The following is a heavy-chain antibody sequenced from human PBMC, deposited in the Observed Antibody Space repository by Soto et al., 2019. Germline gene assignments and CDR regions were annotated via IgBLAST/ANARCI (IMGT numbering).Heavy chain of an antibody. CDR3: AREWAYSGYDWGSWLDP. Sequence: HVQLVQSGAEVRKPGSSVKVSCKASGGIFSSYTITWVRQAPGQGLEWMGRVIPTLDTRKYAQNFHGRLTITADKSTSTVYMELSSLRYEDTAMYYCAREWAYSGYDWGSWLDPWGHGTLVTVSS. D-gene: IGHD5-12*01. CDR2: VIPTLDTR. CDR1: GGIFSSYT. V-gene: IGHV1-69*08. J-gene: IGHJ5*02.